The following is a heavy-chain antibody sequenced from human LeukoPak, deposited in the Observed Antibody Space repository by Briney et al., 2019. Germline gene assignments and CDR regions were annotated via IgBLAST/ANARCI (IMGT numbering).Heavy chain of an antibody. CDR3: ARGPLITIFGVVIPRAFDY. D-gene: IGHD3-3*01. Sequence: PSETLSLTCAVYGGSFSGYYWSWLRQPPGKGLEWIGEINHSGSTNYNPSLKSRVTISVDTSKNQFSLKLSSVTAADTAVYYCARGPLITIFGVVIPRAFDYWGQGTLVTVSS. V-gene: IGHV4-34*01. CDR2: INHSGST. J-gene: IGHJ4*02. CDR1: GGSFSGYY.